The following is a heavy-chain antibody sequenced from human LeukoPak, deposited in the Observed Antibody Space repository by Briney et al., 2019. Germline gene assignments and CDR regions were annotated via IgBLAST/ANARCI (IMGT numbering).Heavy chain of an antibody. CDR1: GFTFSNAW. CDR2: ISSSSSYI. D-gene: IGHD2-15*01. J-gene: IGHJ6*03. V-gene: IGHV3-21*01. Sequence: GGSLRLSCAASGFTFSNAWMSWVRQAPGKGLEWVSSISSSSSYIYYADSVKGRFTISRDNAKNSLYLQMNSLRAEDTAVYYCARDGGSSGTGANYMDVWGKGTTVTVSS. CDR3: ARDGGSSGTGANYMDV.